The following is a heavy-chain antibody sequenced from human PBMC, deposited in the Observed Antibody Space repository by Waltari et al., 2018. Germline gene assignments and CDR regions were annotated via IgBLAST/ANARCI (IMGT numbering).Heavy chain of an antibody. Sequence: EVQLVESGGGLVKPGGSLRLSCAASGFTFSSYSMNWVRQAPGKGLEWVSSIISSSSYIYYADSVKGRFTISRDNAKNSLYLQMNSLRAEDTAVYYCARDSAAGLDYYYYGMDVWGQGTTVTVSS. CDR2: IISSSSYI. D-gene: IGHD6-13*01. CDR3: ARDSAAGLDYYYYGMDV. V-gene: IGHV3-21*01. J-gene: IGHJ6*02. CDR1: GFTFSSYS.